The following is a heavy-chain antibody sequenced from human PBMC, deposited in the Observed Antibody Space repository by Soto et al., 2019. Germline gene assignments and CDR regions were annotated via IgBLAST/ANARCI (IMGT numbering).Heavy chain of an antibody. CDR3: ARDGFTVISSGSFDY. V-gene: IGHV1-18*04. Sequence: VQLVQSGAEVRKPGASVKVSCKASGYTFSSYGISWVRQAPGKGLEWMGWISAGKGDTNYAQKFQGRVSMTTDTSTSTAYMELRSLTSDDTAVYYCARDGFTVISSGSFDYWGPGTLGTVSS. D-gene: IGHD1-26*01. J-gene: IGHJ4*02. CDR2: ISAGKGDT. CDR1: GYTFSSYG.